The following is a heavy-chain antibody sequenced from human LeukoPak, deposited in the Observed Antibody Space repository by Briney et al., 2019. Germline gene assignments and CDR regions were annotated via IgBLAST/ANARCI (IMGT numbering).Heavy chain of an antibody. CDR3: ANHALAARPPYYYYYYMDV. V-gene: IGHV3-23*01. J-gene: IGHJ6*03. D-gene: IGHD6-6*01. CDR2: ISGSGGST. Sequence: GGSLRLSCAASGFTFSSYAVSWVRQAPGKGLEWVSAISGSGGSTYYADSVKGRFTISRDNSKNTLYLQMNSLRAEDTAVYYCANHALAARPPYYYYYYMDVWGKGTTVTVSS. CDR1: GFTFSSYA.